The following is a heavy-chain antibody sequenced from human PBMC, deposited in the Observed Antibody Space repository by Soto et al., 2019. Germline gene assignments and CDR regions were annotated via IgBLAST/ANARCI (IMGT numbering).Heavy chain of an antibody. V-gene: IGHV1-46*01. CDR1: GYSFSTYY. CDR3: ARYDYNGYYF. Sequence: GAAGKLCCKASGYSFSTYYMHWVRQAPGQGYEWMGIINPSGGSPTYAQKFQGRVTMTRDTSTTTVYMELSSLKSQHPAVYSLARYDYNGYYF. D-gene: IGHD4-4*01. CDR2: INPSGGSP. J-gene: IGHJ4*01.